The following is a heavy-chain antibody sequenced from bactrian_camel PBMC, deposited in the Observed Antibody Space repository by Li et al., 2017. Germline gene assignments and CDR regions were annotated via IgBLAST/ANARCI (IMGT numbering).Heavy chain of an antibody. CDR1: GDTGSGLC. J-gene: IGHJ4*01. Sequence: HVQLVESGRGSVQAGGSLRLSCTASGDTGSGLCTAWFRQAPGKEREGVAAIDTDGSTNYADSVQGRFTISRDNAKNTLYLQLNSLKLEDTAMYYCATRPYQYYGFSRWARGPRSPSP. D-gene: IGHD3*01. V-gene: IGHV3S57*01. CDR2: IDTDGST.